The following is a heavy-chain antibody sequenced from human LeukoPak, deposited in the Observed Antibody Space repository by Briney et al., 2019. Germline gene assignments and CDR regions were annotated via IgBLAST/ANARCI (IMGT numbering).Heavy chain of an antibody. V-gene: IGHV3-23*01. D-gene: IGHD5/OR15-5a*01. CDR2: ISGSGGFT. Sequence: GGSLRLSCAASGFTFSNYAMSWVRQAPGKGLEWVSAISGSGGFTYYADSVKGQFTTSRDNSKNTLYLQMNSLRAGDTAVYYCARIQGTSVDYFFDYWGQGTLVTVSS. CDR3: ARIQGTSVDYFFDY. CDR1: GFTFSNYA. J-gene: IGHJ4*02.